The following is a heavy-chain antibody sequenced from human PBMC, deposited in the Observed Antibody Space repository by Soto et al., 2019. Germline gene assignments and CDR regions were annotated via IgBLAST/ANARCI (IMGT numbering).Heavy chain of an antibody. CDR2: MSSDGSKI. D-gene: IGHD1-26*01. CDR3: AKDEGVGGTLGLFDY. V-gene: IGHV3-30*18. CDR1: GFDFTYYA. J-gene: IGHJ4*02. Sequence: QVPLVESGGGAVQPGESLRLSCVASGFDFTYYAMHWVRQAPGKGLESVAVMSSDGSKIHHTDSVKGRFTISRDNSKNTLYLQMNNLRKEDTAVYFCAKDEGVGGTLGLFDYWGQGTLVSVSS.